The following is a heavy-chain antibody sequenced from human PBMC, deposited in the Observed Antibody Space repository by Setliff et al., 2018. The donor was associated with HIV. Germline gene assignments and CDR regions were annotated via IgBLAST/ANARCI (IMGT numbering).Heavy chain of an antibody. J-gene: IGHJ4*02. CDR3: ARRPYTALVPFDY. V-gene: IGHV4-61*09. CDR1: GGSISSGSYY. Sequence: SETLSLTCTVSGGSISSGSYYWSWIRQPAGKGLEWIGHIYTSGSTNYNPSLKSRVTISIDKSKKQFSLKLSSVTAADTAVYYCARRPYTALVPFDYWGQGTLVTVSS. CDR2: IYTSGST. D-gene: IGHD5-18*01.